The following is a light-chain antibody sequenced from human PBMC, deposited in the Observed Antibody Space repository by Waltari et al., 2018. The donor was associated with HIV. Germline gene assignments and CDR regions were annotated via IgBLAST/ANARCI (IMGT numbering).Light chain of an antibody. V-gene: IGLV1-44*01. CDR3: AAWDDSLNGHVL. J-gene: IGLJ2*01. Sequence: QSVLTQPPSASGTPGPRVTFSCSGSSSNIGSNPVDWYQKLPGTAPRPLIYNNNQRPSGVPDRFSGSKSGTSASLAISGLQSEDEADYYCAAWDDSLNGHVLFGGGTKLTVL. CDR1: SSNIGSNP. CDR2: NNN.